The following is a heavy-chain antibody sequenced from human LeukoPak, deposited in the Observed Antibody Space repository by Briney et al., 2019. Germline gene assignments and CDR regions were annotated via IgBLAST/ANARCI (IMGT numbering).Heavy chain of an antibody. D-gene: IGHD1-14*01. CDR3: ARGPPLGLRVGWFDP. V-gene: IGHV4-61*05. CDR1: GGSISSSSYY. CDR2: IYYSGST. Sequence: SETLSLTCTVSGGSISSSSYYWGWIRQPPGKGLEWIGYIYYSGSTNYNPSLKSRVTISVDTSKNQFSLKLSSVTAADTAVYYCARGPPLGLRVGWFDPWGQGTLVTVSS. J-gene: IGHJ5*02.